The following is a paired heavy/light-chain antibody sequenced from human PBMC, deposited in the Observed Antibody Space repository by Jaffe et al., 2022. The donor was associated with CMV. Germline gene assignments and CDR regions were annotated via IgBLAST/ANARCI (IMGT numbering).Light chain of an antibody. CDR1: TGAVSGSFY. V-gene: IGLV7-43*01. CDR2: STT. Sequence: QTVVTQEPSLTVSPGGTVTLTCASSTGAVSGSFYPNWFQQKPGQPPRALIYSTTTKHSWTPARFSGSLLGGKAALTLSGVQPEDEAEYYCLLYYGGAHWVFGGGTKLTVL. J-gene: IGLJ3*02. CDR3: LLYYGGAHWV.
Heavy chain of an antibody. J-gene: IGHJ4*02. CDR3: SRMAVAGMRVDY. V-gene: IGHV3-49*04. D-gene: IGHD6-19*01. Sequence: DVQLVESGGALVQPGRSLRLSCTASGFTFGDYAMNWVRQAPGKGLEWVGFIRNKGYGGTTEYAASVKDRFTISRDDSKSIAYLQMNTLKTEDTAVYYCSRMAVAGMRVDYWGRGSLVTVSS. CDR2: IRNKGYGGTT. CDR1: GFTFGDYA.